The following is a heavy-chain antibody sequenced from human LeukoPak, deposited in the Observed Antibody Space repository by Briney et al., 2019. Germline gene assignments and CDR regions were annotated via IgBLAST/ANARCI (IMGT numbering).Heavy chain of an antibody. V-gene: IGHV1-8*01. Sequence: GASVKVSCKASGYTFTSYDINWVRQATGQGLEWMGWMNPNSDDTGYAQKFQGRVTFTRNTSTSTAYMELSSLRSEDTAVYYCARGPTAFDYWGQGTLVTVSS. CDR3: ARGPTAFDY. CDR2: MNPNSDDT. J-gene: IGHJ4*02. D-gene: IGHD5-18*01. CDR1: GYTFTSYD.